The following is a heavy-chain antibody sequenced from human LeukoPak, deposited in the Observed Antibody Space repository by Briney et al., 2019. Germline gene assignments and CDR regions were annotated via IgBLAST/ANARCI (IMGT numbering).Heavy chain of an antibody. J-gene: IGHJ4*02. V-gene: IGHV3-66*01. CDR1: GFTFSSYA. CDR2: IYSGGST. D-gene: IGHD3-16*01. Sequence: GGSLRLSCAASGFTFSSYAMHWVRQAPGKGLEWVSVIYSGGSTYYADSVKGRFTISRDNSKNTLYLQMNSLRAEDTAVYYCARDLGSHWGQGTLVTVSS. CDR3: ARDLGSH.